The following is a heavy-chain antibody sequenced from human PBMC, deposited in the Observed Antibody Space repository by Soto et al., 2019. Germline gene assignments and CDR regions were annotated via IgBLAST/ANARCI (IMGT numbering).Heavy chain of an antibody. CDR2: IYYSGST. CDR3: ARHPIYITMVRGEFFYGMDV. V-gene: IGHV4-39*01. CDR1: GGSISSSSYY. J-gene: IGHJ6*02. D-gene: IGHD3-10*01. Sequence: QLQLQESGPGLVKPSETLSLTCTVSGGSISSSSYYWGGIRQPPGKGLEWIGSIYYSGSTYYNPTLKSRVTISVDTSKNQFSLKLSSGTAADTAVYYCARHPIYITMVRGEFFYGMDVWGQGTTVTVSS.